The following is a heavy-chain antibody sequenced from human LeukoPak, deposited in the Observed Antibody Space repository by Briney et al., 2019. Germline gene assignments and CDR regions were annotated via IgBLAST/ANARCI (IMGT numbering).Heavy chain of an antibody. CDR2: INSNSGGT. J-gene: IGHJ4*02. CDR3: GRGHPVVPAAVPDN. Sequence: ASVKVSCKASGYIFTGYYMHWVRQAPGQGLEWMGWINSNSGGTNYAQKFQGRVTMTRDTSISTAYMELSRLSSDDTAVYYCGRGHPVVPAAVPDNWGQGTLVTVSS. CDR1: GYIFTGYY. V-gene: IGHV1-2*02. D-gene: IGHD2-2*01.